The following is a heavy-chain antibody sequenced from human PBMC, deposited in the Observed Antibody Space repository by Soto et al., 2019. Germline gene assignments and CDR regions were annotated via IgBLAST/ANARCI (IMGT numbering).Heavy chain of an antibody. CDR1: GYTFTSYG. Sequence: AAVKGSCKASGYTFTSYGVSWVGQAPGQGLEWVGWVRGYNGNANDAQKLQGRATMTTDTSTSTASMELRSLRSDDTAVYYSARDPYGSGGSCSGRDYWGQGTLGTVSS. J-gene: IGHJ4*02. CDR2: VRGYNGNA. D-gene: IGHD2-15*01. CDR3: ARDPYGSGGSCSGRDY. V-gene: IGHV1-18*01.